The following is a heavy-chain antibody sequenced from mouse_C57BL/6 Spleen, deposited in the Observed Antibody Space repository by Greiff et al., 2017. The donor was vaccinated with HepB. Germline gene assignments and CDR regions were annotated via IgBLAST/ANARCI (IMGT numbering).Heavy chain of an antibody. CDR1: GYTFTSYW. Sequence: VQLQQPGAELVKPGASVKLSCKASGYTFTSYWMHWVKQRPGQGLEWIGMIHPNSGSTNYNEKFKSKATLTVDKSSSTAYMQLSSLTSEDSAVYYCARDSAGYIAGFAYWGQGTLVTVAA. J-gene: IGHJ3*01. V-gene: IGHV1-64*01. CDR2: IHPNSGST. CDR3: ARDSAGYIAGFAY. D-gene: IGHD3-2*02.